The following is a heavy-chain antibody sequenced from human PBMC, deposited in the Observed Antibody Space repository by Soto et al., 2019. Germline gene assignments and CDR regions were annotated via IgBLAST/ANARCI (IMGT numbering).Heavy chain of an antibody. CDR2: IYYSGTT. CDR1: GDSISGFH. D-gene: IGHD3-16*01. CDR3: ARRRGSYFDY. J-gene: IGHJ4*02. Sequence: SETLSLTCTVSGDSISGFHWSWIRQPPGKGLEWIGYIYYSGTTNYNPSLKSRVTISVDTSKNQFSLKLSSVTAADTAVYYCARRRGSYFDYWGQGTLVTVSS. V-gene: IGHV4-59*08.